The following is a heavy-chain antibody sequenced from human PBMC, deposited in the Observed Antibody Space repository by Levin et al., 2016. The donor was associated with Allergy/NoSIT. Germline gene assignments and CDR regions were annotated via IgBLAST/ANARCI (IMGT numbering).Heavy chain of an antibody. V-gene: IGHV3-21*01. CDR2: ISSSSSYI. CDR1: GFTFSSYS. Sequence: GESLKISCAASGFTFSSYSMNWVRQAPGKGLEWVSSISSSSSYIYYADSVKGRFTISRDNAKNSLYLQMNSLRAEDTAVYYCARDRQLWLNYYYYGMDVWGQGTTVTVSS. CDR3: ARDRQLWLNYYYYGMDV. D-gene: IGHD5-18*01. J-gene: IGHJ6*02.